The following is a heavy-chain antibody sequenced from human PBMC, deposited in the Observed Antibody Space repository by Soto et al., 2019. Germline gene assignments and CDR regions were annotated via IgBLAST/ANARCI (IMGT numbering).Heavy chain of an antibody. D-gene: IGHD3-22*01. CDR3: AGGIVVYTQDAFDI. CDR1: GFTFSDYY. Sequence: QVQLVESGGDLVKPGGSLRLSCAPSGFTFSDYYMSWIRQAPGKGLEWIAYISSSGATTYYADSVKDRFTISRDNTKNSLYLQMHSLTAEDTAVYYCAGGIVVYTQDAFDIWGQGTMVTVSS. V-gene: IGHV3-11*01. CDR2: ISSSGATT. J-gene: IGHJ3*02.